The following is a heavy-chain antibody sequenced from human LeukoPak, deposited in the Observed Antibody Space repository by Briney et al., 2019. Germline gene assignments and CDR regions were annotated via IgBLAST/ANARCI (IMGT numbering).Heavy chain of an antibody. J-gene: IGHJ3*02. V-gene: IGHV3-49*04. D-gene: IGHD6-6*01. CDR2: IRNKAYGETT. CDR1: GFNFGDYP. CDR3: SRAVRVSGDAFDI. Sequence: PGGSLRLSCTASGFNFGDYPMSWVRQAPGKGLEWISYIRNKAYGETTEYVAPLKGRFTISRDDSKSIAYLQMNSLETEDTAVYYCSRAVRVSGDAFDIGGQGTMVTVSS.